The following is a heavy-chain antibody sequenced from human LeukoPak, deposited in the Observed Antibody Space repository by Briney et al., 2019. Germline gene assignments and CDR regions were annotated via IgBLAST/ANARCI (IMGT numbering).Heavy chain of an antibody. D-gene: IGHD3-10*01. CDR1: GGTFSSYA. CDR3: ASSHSSMVRGVIYYFDY. V-gene: IGHV1-69*05. CDR2: IIPIFGTA. J-gene: IGHJ4*02. Sequence: ASVKVSCKASGGTFSSYAISWVRQAPGQGLEWMGGIIPIFGTANYAQKFQGRVTITTDESTSTAYMELSSLRSEDTAVYYCASSHSSMVRGVIYYFDYWGQGTLVTVSS.